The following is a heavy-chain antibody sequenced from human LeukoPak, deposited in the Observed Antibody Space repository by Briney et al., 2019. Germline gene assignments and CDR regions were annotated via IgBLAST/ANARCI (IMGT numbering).Heavy chain of an antibody. CDR2: ISYDGSNK. J-gene: IGHJ4*02. D-gene: IGHD3-16*01. V-gene: IGHV3-30*18. Sequence: GGSLRLSCAASGFTFSSYGMHWVRQAPGKGLEWVAVISYDGSNKYYADSVKGRFTISRDNSKNTLYLQMNSLRAEDTAVYYCAKDSLSNWADFDYWGQGTLVTVSS. CDR1: GFTFSSYG. CDR3: AKDSLSNWADFDY.